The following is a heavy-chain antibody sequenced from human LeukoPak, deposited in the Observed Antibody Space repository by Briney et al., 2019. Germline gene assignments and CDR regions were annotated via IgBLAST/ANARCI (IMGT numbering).Heavy chain of an antibody. D-gene: IGHD3-22*01. V-gene: IGHV3-30*04. J-gene: IGHJ4*02. CDR3: TRDLTGHYSIDY. CDR1: VFTFSTYA. CDR2: ISNNGRNK. Sequence: GGSLRLSCAASVFTFSTYAIHWVRQAPGKGLEWVAFISNNGRNKDYADSVKGRFTISRDNSKNTLYLQVNSLRPDDTAVYFCTRDLTGHYSIDYWGQGTLVTVSS.